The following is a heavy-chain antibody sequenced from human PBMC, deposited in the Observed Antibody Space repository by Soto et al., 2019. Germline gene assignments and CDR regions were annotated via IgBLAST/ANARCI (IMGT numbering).Heavy chain of an antibody. J-gene: IGHJ4*02. D-gene: IGHD6-13*01. V-gene: IGHV4-59*01. Sequence: LSLTCTVSGGSISSYFYIWVRQPPGKGLEWIGSVYYTGTTDYNPSLKSRVTISVDTSKTQFSLNLRSVTAADTAVYYCARDLAAVPRSFHYWCRGPLLTVSS. CDR2: VYYTGTT. CDR1: GGSISSYF. CDR3: ARDLAAVPRSFHY.